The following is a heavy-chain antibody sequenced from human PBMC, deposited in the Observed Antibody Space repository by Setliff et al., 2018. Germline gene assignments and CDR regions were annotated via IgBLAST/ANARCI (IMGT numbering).Heavy chain of an antibody. Sequence: PGGSLRLSCAASGFTFSNAWMNWVRQAPGKGLEWVGRIKGKTDGLTTDYAAPVKGRFTISRDDSKNTLYLQMKSLKTEDTAVYYCTTDPSPTFGGVIGAAFDIWGQGTMVTVSS. J-gene: IGHJ3*02. CDR2: IKGKTDGLTT. D-gene: IGHD3-16*01. V-gene: IGHV3-15*07. CDR3: TTDPSPTFGGVIGAAFDI. CDR1: GFTFSNAW.